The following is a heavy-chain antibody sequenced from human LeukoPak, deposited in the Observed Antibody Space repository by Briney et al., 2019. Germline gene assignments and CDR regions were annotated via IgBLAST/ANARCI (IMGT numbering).Heavy chain of an antibody. CDR3: AKLWRGSHPRYFDH. Sequence: PGGSLRLSCAASGFTFSSYAMSWVRQAPGKGLEWVSAISGSGATTFYADSVKGRFTISRDNFKNTVSLQMNSLRAEDTAVYYCAKLWRGSHPRYFDHWGQGTLVTVSS. CDR1: GFTFSSYA. V-gene: IGHV3-23*01. D-gene: IGHD1-26*01. CDR2: ISGSGATT. J-gene: IGHJ4*02.